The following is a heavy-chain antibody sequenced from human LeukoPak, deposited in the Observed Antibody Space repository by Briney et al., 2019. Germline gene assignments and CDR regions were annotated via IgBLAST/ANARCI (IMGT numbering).Heavy chain of an antibody. Sequence: SETLSLTCRVSTGFLSTYYWTWIRQPPRKGLEWIRYSHSSGSTNYNPSLKSRVTISVDQSKNQFVLSLNSVTAANTPIYYVARAPRGESGAASGVYGMDVWGQGTTVTVSS. V-gene: IGHV4-59*01. CDR3: ARAPRGESGAASGVYGMDV. CDR1: TGFLSTYY. D-gene: IGHD2-15*01. CDR2: SHSSGST. J-gene: IGHJ6*02.